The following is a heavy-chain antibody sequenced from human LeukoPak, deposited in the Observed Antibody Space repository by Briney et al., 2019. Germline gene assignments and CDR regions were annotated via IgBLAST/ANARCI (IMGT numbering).Heavy chain of an antibody. CDR2: ISGSGGIT. Sequence: GGSLRLSCAASGFTFSSYAMTWVRQAPGKGLEWVSTISGSGGITYYADSVKGRFTISRDNFQNTLNLQMNSLRTDDTAVYFCARDTPQHLKRFDYWGQGTLVTVSS. CDR1: GFTFSSYA. CDR3: ARDTPQHLKRFDY. J-gene: IGHJ4*02. V-gene: IGHV3-23*01. D-gene: IGHD6-13*01.